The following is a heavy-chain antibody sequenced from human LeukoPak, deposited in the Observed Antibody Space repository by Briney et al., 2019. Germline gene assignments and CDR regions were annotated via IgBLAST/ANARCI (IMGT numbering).Heavy chain of an antibody. CDR3: ARDRRWLQLTHAFDI. CDR2: ISAYNGNT. J-gene: IGHJ3*02. V-gene: IGHV1-18*01. CDR1: GYTFTSYD. Sequence: GASVKVSCKASGYTFTSYDINWVRQAPGQGLEWMGWISAYNGNTNYAQKLQGRVTMTTDTSTSTAYMELRSLRSDDTAVYYCARDRRWLQLTHAFDIWGQGTMVTVSS. D-gene: IGHD5-24*01.